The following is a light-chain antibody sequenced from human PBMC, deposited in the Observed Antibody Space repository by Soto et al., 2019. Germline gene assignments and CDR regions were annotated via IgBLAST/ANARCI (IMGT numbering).Light chain of an antibody. V-gene: IGKV1-27*01. CDR3: QKYDSVPT. CDR2: AAS. J-gene: IGKJ1*01. CDR1: QGIGRS. Sequence: IQMTQSPSSLSASVGDTVTITCRPSQGIGRSLAWYQQKPGTVPKVLIHAASTLQSGVSSRFSGSGSGTYFTLTISSLQPEDAATHYCQKYDSVPTFGPGTKVEI.